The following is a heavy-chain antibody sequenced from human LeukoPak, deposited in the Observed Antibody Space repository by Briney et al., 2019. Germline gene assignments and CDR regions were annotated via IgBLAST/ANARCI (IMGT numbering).Heavy chain of an antibody. J-gene: IGHJ2*01. V-gene: IGHV5-51*01. CDR2: IYPGDSDT. Sequence: GESLKISCKGSGYSFTSYWIGWVRHMPGKGLEWMGIIYPGDSDTRYSPSFQGQVTISVDKSISTAYLQWSSLKASDTAMFYCARRTISDDWYFDLWGRGTLVTVSS. CDR1: GYSFTSYW. D-gene: IGHD3-9*01. CDR3: ARRTISDDWYFDL.